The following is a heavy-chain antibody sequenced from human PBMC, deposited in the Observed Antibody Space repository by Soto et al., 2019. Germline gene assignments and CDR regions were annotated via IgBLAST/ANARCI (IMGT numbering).Heavy chain of an antibody. CDR3: ARDLGDGIAVAGTNYYYYYGMDV. Sequence: QVQLVESGGGVVQPGRSLRLSCAASGFTFSSYAMLWVRQAPGKGLEWVAVISYDGSNKYYADSVKGRFTISRDNSKNTLYLQMNSLRAEDTAVYYCARDLGDGIAVAGTNYYYYYGMDVWGQGTTVTVSS. J-gene: IGHJ6*02. D-gene: IGHD6-19*01. CDR1: GFTFSSYA. CDR2: ISYDGSNK. V-gene: IGHV3-30-3*01.